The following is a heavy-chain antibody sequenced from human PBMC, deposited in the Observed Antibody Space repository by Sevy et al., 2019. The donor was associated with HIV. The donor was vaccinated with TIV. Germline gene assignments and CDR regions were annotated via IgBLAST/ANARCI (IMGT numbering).Heavy chain of an antibody. CDR2: IKSKTDCGTI. CDR3: ASRHYYGSGSYPDS. J-gene: IGHJ4*02. V-gene: IGHV3-15*01. Sequence: GGSLRLSCAASGFTFSNAWMSWVRQAPGKGLEWVGRIKSKTDCGTIDYAAPVKGRFSISRDDSKNTLYLQMNSLKIEDTAVYYCASRHYYGSGSYPDSWGQGILVTVSS. D-gene: IGHD3-10*01. CDR1: GFTFSNAW.